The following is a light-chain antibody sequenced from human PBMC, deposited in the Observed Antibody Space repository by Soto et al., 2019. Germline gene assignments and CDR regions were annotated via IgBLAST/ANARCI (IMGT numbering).Light chain of an antibody. V-gene: IGKV1-39*01. J-gene: IGKJ1*01. CDR3: QQSYSTVWT. CDR1: QTISTY. Sequence: DIQMTQSPSSLSASVGDRVTITCRASQTISTYLNWYQQKPGKAPKLLIYASSHLQSGVPSRFSGSVSGTDFTLTINSLQPEDFATYFCQQSYSTVWTFGQGTRVEVK. CDR2: ASS.